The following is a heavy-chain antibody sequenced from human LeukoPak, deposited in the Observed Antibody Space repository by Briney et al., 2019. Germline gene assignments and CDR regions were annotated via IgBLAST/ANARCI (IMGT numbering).Heavy chain of an antibody. Sequence: GGSLRLSCAASGFTFSSYSMNWVRQAPGKGLEWVAVISYDRSNKYYADSVKGRFTISRDNSKNTLYLQMNSLRAEDTAVYYCAKDRRDDSGSYLDYWGQGTLVTVSS. V-gene: IGHV3-30*18. CDR3: AKDRRDDSGSYLDY. CDR2: ISYDRSNK. J-gene: IGHJ4*02. CDR1: GFTFSSYS. D-gene: IGHD3-10*01.